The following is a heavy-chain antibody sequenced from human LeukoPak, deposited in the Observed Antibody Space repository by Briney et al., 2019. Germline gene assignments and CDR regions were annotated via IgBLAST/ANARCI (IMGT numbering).Heavy chain of an antibody. Sequence: WGSLRLSCVVSGLTFSSYAMSWVRRAPGKGLEWVSGISNSGPSSYNAASVKGRFTFTRGNFKNTQYLQMNSLRVDDPAVYYCAKDGRNGYSSDWYSERYFLHWGQGTLVTVSS. CDR2: ISNSGPSS. J-gene: IGHJ1*01. V-gene: IGHV3-23*01. D-gene: IGHD6-25*01. CDR3: AKDGRNGYSSDWYSERYFLH. CDR1: GLTFSSYA.